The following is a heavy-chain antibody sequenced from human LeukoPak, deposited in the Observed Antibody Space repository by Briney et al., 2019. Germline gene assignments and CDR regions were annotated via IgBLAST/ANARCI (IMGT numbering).Heavy chain of an antibody. Sequence: SQTLSLTCDISGDSVSSNSAAWTWIRQSPSRGLEWLGRTYYRSKWFYECGLSVKSRITFKSDTSKNQFSLQLNSVTPEDTAVYYCAREQMGFDYWGQGTLVTVSS. CDR3: AREQMGFDY. J-gene: IGHJ4*02. CDR2: TYYRSKWFY. V-gene: IGHV6-1*01. D-gene: IGHD2-8*01. CDR1: GDSVSSNSAA.